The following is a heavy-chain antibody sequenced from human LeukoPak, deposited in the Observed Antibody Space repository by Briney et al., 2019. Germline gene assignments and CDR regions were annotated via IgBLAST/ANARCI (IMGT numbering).Heavy chain of an antibody. CDR2: ISSSGSTI. Sequence: PGGPLRLSCAASGFTFSSYEMNWVRQAPGKGLEWVSYISSSGSTIYYADSVKGRFTISRDNAKNTLYLEMNSLGAEDTAVYYCARGPAANSGNYYVGDYWGQGTLVTVSS. CDR3: ARGPAANSGNYYVGDY. J-gene: IGHJ4*02. CDR1: GFTFSSYE. D-gene: IGHD1-26*01. V-gene: IGHV3-48*03.